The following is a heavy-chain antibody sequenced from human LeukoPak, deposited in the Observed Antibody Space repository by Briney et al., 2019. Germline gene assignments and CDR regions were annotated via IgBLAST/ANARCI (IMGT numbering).Heavy chain of an antibody. V-gene: IGHV1-69*13. D-gene: IGHD3-10*01. CDR3: ARVWGGGSGSSFDY. Sequence: ASVKVSCKASGGTFSSYAISWVRQAPGQGLEWMGGIIPIFGTANYAQKFQGRVTITADESTSTAYMELSSLRSEDTAVYYCARVWGGGSGSSFDYWGQGTLVTVSS. J-gene: IGHJ4*02. CDR1: GGTFSSYA. CDR2: IIPIFGTA.